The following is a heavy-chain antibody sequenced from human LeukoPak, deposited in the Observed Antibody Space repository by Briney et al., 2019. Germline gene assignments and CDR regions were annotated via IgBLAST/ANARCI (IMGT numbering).Heavy chain of an antibody. CDR2: ISGSGGTT. D-gene: IGHD3-22*01. Sequence: GGSLRLSCAASGFTFSSYAMSWVRQAPGKGLEWVSGISGSGGTTYYADSVKGRFTISRDNSKNTPYLQMNSLRAEDTAVYYCAKNYDSSGYYVGFDPWGQGTLVTVSS. CDR3: AKNYDSSGYYVGFDP. CDR1: GFTFSSYA. J-gene: IGHJ5*02. V-gene: IGHV3-23*01.